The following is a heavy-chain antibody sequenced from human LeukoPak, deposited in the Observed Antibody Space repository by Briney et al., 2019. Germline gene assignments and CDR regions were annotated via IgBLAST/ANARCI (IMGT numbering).Heavy chain of an antibody. CDR2: IKQDGSEK. CDR3: ARRILEWRESDY. D-gene: IGHD3-3*01. J-gene: IGHJ4*02. V-gene: IGHV3-7*01. Sequence: GGSLRLSCAASGFTFRSYWMSWVRQAPGKGLEWVASIKQDGSEKYYVDSVKGRFTISRDNAKNSLYLQMNSLRAEDTAVYYCARRILEWRESDYWGQGTLVTVSS. CDR1: GFTFRSYW.